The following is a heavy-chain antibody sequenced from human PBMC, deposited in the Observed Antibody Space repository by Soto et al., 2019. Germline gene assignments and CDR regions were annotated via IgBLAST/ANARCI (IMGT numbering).Heavy chain of an antibody. Sequence: SVKVSCKASGGTFSSFAINWVRQAPGQGPEWMGGTIPILGTANYAQKFQGRVTTIADETTNTASLELTSLRSEDTAVYYCARGNALDIWGQGTTVTVSS. V-gene: IGHV1-69*13. CDR2: TIPILGTA. CDR3: ARGNALDI. J-gene: IGHJ6*02. CDR1: GGTFSSFA.